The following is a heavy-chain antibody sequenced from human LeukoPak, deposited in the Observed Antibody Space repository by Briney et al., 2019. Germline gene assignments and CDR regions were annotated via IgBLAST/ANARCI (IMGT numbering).Heavy chain of an antibody. CDR2: INAGNGNT. CDR3: ARDQDVLRFLEWLPHYYYGMDV. CDR1: GYTFTSYA. D-gene: IGHD3-3*01. V-gene: IGHV1-3*01. J-gene: IGHJ6*02. Sequence: GASVKVSCKASGYTFTSYAMHWVRQAPGQRLEWMGWINAGNGNTKYSQKFQGSVTITRDTSASTAYMELSSLRSEDTAVYYCARDQDVLRFLEWLPHYYYGMDVWGQGTTVTVSS.